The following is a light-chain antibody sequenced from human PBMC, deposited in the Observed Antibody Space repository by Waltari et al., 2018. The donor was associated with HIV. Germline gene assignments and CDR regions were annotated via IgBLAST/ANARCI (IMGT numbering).Light chain of an antibody. Sequence: EIVMTQSPATLSVSPGERATLSCRASQSVSSNLAWYQQKPGQAPRLLIYGASTRATGIPARFSGSGSGTEFTLTISSLQSEDFAVYYCQQYKNWPPEADTFGQGTKLEIK. CDR1: QSVSSN. CDR3: QQYKNWPPEADT. CDR2: GAS. J-gene: IGKJ2*01. V-gene: IGKV3-15*01.